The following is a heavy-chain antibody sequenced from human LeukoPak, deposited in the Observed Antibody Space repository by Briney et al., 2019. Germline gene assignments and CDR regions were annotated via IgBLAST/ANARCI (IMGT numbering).Heavy chain of an antibody. CDR1: GYTFTGYY. CDR3: ARGHDYGDQIDY. D-gene: IGHD4-17*01. V-gene: IGHV1-2*02. J-gene: IGHJ4*02. CDR2: INPNSGGT. Sequence: ASVKVSCKASGYTFTGYYMHWVRQAPGQGLEWMGWINPNSGGTNYAQKFRGRVTMTRDTSISTAYMELSRLRSDDTAVYYCARGHDYGDQIDYWGQGTLVTVSS.